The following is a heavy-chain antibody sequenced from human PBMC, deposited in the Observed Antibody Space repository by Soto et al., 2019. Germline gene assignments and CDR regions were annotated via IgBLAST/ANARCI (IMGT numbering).Heavy chain of an antibody. Sequence: SETLSLTCTVSGGCISSYYWSWIRQPPGKGLEWIGYIYYSGSTNYNPSLKSRVTISVDTSKNQFSLKLSSVTAADTAVYYCARAEVVVYGDYKIDYWGQGPLVTVSS. CDR2: IYYSGST. CDR3: ARAEVVVYGDYKIDY. D-gene: IGHD4-17*01. V-gene: IGHV4-59*01. CDR1: GGCISSYY. J-gene: IGHJ4*02.